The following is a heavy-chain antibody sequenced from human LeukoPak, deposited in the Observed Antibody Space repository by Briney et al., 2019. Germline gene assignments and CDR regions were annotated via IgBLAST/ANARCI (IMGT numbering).Heavy chain of an antibody. J-gene: IGHJ4*02. CDR2: MNSDGSST. CDR3: VRRVGDY. CDR1: EVTFSSYW. Sequence: GGSLRLSCTASEVTFSSYWLHWVRQAPGKGLVWVSRMNSDGSSTSYADSVKGRFTISRDNAKNTLYLQMNSLRAEDTPVYYCVRRVGDYWGQGTLVTVSS. D-gene: IGHD3-10*01. V-gene: IGHV3-74*01.